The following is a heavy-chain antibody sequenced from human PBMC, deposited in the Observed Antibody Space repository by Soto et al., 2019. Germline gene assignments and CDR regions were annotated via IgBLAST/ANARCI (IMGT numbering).Heavy chain of an antibody. CDR3: ARGGGYCSGGSCPVDY. J-gene: IGHJ4*02. Sequence: SVKVSCKASGGTFSSYTISWVRQAPGQGLEWMGRIIPILGIANYAQKFQGRVTITADKSTSTAYMELSSLRSEDTAVYYCARGGGYCSGGSCPVDYWGQGTLVTVSS. CDR2: IIPILGIA. D-gene: IGHD2-15*01. V-gene: IGHV1-69*02. CDR1: GGTFSSYT.